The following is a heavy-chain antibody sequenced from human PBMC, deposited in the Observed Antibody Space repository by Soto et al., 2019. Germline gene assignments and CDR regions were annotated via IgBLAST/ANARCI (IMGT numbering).Heavy chain of an antibody. CDR1: GGSISSSSYY. Sequence: SETLSLTCTVSGGSISSSSYYWGWIRQPPGKGLEWIGSIYYSGSTYYNPSLKSRVTISVDTSKNQFSLKLISVTAADTAVYYCARRVSWNSQSYYYYGMDVWGQGTTVTVSS. D-gene: IGHD1-7*01. J-gene: IGHJ6*02. CDR2: IYYSGST. V-gene: IGHV4-39*01. CDR3: ARRVSWNSQSYYYYGMDV.